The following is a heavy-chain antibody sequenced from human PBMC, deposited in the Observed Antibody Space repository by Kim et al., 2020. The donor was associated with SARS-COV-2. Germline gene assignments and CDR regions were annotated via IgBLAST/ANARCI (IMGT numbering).Heavy chain of an antibody. D-gene: IGHD4-17*01. V-gene: IGHV1-18*04. CDR2: ISAYNGNT. CDR3: ARDDYGDSGAVDYYGMDV. J-gene: IGHJ6*02. Sequence: ASVKVSCKASGYTFTSYGISWVRQAPGQGLEWMGWISAYNGNTNYAQKLQGRVTMTTDTSTSTAYMELRSLRSDDTAVYYCARDDYGDSGAVDYYGMDVWGQGTTVTVSS. CDR1: GYTFTSYG.